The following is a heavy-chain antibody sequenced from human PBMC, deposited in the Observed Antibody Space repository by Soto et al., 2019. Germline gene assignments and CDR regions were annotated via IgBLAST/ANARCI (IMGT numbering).Heavy chain of an antibody. D-gene: IGHD2-2*01. CDR1: GFTFSSYA. J-gene: IGHJ6*02. Sequence: PGGSLRLSCAASGFTFSSYAMHWVRQAPGKGLEWVAVISYDGSNKYYADSVKGRFTISRDNSKNTLYLQMNSLRAEDTAVYYCARGAQLPYYYGMDVWGQETTVTVSS. V-gene: IGHV3-30-3*01. CDR2: ISYDGSNK. CDR3: ARGAQLPYYYGMDV.